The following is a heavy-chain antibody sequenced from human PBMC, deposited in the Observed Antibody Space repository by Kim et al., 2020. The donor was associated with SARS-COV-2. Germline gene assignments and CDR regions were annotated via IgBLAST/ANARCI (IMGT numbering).Heavy chain of an antibody. D-gene: IGHD6-13*01. V-gene: IGHV4-34*01. CDR2: INHSGST. Sequence: SETLSLTCAVYGGSFSGYYWSWIRQPPGKGLEWIGEINHSGSTNYNPSLKSRVTISVDTSKNQFSLKLSSVTAAATAVHYCARGRGIAAAGILLYYYYYG. CDR1: GGSFSGYY. J-gene: IGHJ6*01. CDR3: ARGRGIAAAGILLYYYYYG.